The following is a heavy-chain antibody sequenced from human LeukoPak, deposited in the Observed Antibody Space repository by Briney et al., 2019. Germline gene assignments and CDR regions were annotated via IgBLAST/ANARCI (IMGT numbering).Heavy chain of an antibody. CDR1: GYTFTSYD. J-gene: IGHJ4*02. Sequence: ASVKVSCKASGYTFTSYDINWVRQATGQGLEWMGWMNPNSGNTGYAQKFQGRVTMTRNTSISTAYMELSSLRSEDTAVYYCARAVGYYDSSGYYPPPIDYWGQGTLVTVSS. CDR3: ARAVGYYDSSGYYPPPIDY. D-gene: IGHD3-22*01. V-gene: IGHV1-8*01. CDR2: MNPNSGNT.